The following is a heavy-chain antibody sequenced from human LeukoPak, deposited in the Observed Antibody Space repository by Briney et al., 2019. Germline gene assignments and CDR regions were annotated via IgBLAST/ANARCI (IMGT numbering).Heavy chain of an antibody. D-gene: IGHD5-12*01. CDR1: GFTFSSYG. CDR3: AKSRRYSGYVRDYYYYGMDV. J-gene: IGHJ6*02. CDR2: ISYDGSNK. V-gene: IGHV3-30*18. Sequence: GGSLRHSCAASGFTFSSYGMHWVRQAPGKGLEWVAVISYDGSNKYYADSVKGRFTISRDNSKNTLYLQMNSLRAEDTAVYYCAKSRRYSGYVRDYYYYGMDVWGQGTTVTVSS.